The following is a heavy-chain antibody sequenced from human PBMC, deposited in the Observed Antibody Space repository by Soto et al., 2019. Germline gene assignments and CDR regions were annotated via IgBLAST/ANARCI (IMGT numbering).Heavy chain of an antibody. D-gene: IGHD2-21*02. CDR1: GGTFSSYA. CDR2: IIPIFGTA. CDR3: ARAVGLAYCGGDCYSGFDY. Sequence: SVKVSCKASGGTFSSYAISWVRQAPGQGLEWMGAIIPIFGTANYAQKFQGRVTITADESTSTAYMELSSLRSEDTAVYYCARAVGLAYCGGDCYSGFDYWGQRTLVTVS. J-gene: IGHJ4*02. V-gene: IGHV1-69*13.